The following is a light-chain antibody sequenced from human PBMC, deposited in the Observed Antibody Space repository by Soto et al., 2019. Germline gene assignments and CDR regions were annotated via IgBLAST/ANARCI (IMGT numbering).Light chain of an antibody. V-gene: IGKV3-20*01. CDR1: QSVSSH. CDR2: GAS. CDR3: QQYGSSPRT. Sequence: EVVLTQSPATLSLSPGDRATLSCRASQSVSSHFAWYQQKSGQAPRLLIYGASNRATGIPDRFSGSGSGTDFTLTISRLEPEDFAVYYCQQYGSSPRTFGQGTRWIS. J-gene: IGKJ1*01.